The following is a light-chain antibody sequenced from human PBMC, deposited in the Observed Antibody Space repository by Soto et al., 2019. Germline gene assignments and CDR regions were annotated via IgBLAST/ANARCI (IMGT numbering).Light chain of an antibody. CDR1: QSVTSSY. CDR2: GAS. J-gene: IGKJ1*01. V-gene: IGKV3-20*01. Sequence: EIVLTQSPGTLSLSRGERATLSCRASQSVTSSYLAWYQQKLGQAPRLLIYGASSRATGIPDRFSGSGSGTDFTLTISRLEPEDFAVYYCQQYGTSPQTFGQGTKVDIK. CDR3: QQYGTSPQT.